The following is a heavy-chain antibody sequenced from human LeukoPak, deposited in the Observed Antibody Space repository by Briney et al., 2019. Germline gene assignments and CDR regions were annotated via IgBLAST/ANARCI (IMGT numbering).Heavy chain of an antibody. V-gene: IGHV3-23*01. Sequence: GGSLRLSCAASGFTFSSTPMSWVRQAPGKGLEWVAVTVGGGDGTYYADSVKGRFTISRDNSNNTLYLQMNSLRAEDTAVYYCAKDDGDYAKGYYFDYWGQGTLVTVSS. D-gene: IGHD4-17*01. CDR1: GFTFSSTP. J-gene: IGHJ4*02. CDR2: TVGGGDGT. CDR3: AKDDGDYAKGYYFDY.